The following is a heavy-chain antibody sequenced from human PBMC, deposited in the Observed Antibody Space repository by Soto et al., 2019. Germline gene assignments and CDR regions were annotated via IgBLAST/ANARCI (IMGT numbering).Heavy chain of an antibody. CDR2: ISYDGSDK. CDR3: AKSRGSGFYSYYYAMDV. D-gene: IGHD3-22*01. Sequence: LSLSCAASGFTFSSYAMSWVRQAPGKGLEWVALISYDGSDKDYADSVKGRFTISRDNSRNTLFLQMNSLRVEDTAVYYCAKSRGSGFYSYYYAMDVWGQGTTVTVSS. J-gene: IGHJ6*02. CDR1: GFTFSSYA. V-gene: IGHV3-30-3*02.